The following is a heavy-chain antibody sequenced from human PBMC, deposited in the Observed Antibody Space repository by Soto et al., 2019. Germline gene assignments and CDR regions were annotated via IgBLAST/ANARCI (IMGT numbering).Heavy chain of an antibody. J-gene: IGHJ4*02. D-gene: IGHD3-3*01. CDR2: MDYSGRA. Sequence: QVPLQESGPGLVKPSETLSLDCSGFGGSMGSSSYYWAWIRQPLGKGLEWIGGMDYSGRAYYNSSLKSRVILSVDTSKNKFSLKLNSVTAADTAVYYSARHKSITVVGVAPIRGIFDYWGKGDLVTVSS. CDR1: GGSMGSSSYY. V-gene: IGHV4-39*01. CDR3: ARHKSITVVGVAPIRGIFDY.